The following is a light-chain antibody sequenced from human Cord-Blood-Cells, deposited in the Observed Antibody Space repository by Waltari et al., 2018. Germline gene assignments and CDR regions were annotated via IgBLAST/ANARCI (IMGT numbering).Light chain of an antibody. CDR1: SSDVGSYNL. J-gene: IGLJ2*01. CDR2: EGS. Sequence: QSALTQPASVSGSPGQSLPISCPGPSSDVGSYNLVSWYQQHPGKAPKLMIYEGSKRPSGVSNRFSGSKSGNTASLTISGLQAEDEADYYCCSYAGSSTLVFGGGTKLTVL. V-gene: IGLV2-23*01. CDR3: CSYAGSSTLV.